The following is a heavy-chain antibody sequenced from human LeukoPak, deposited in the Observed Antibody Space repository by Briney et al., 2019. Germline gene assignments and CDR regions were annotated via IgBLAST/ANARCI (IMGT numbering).Heavy chain of an antibody. V-gene: IGHV3-7*04. J-gene: IGHJ4*02. CDR3: ARVSAYFDY. CDR1: GFTVSSYW. D-gene: IGHD2-2*01. CDR2: IKQDGSEK. Sequence: GGSLSLSCAASGFTVSSYWMSWVRQAPGKGLEWVGNIKQDGSEKYYVDSVKGRFTISRDNAKDSLYLQMNSLRAEDTAVYYCARVSAYFDYLGQGTLVTVSS.